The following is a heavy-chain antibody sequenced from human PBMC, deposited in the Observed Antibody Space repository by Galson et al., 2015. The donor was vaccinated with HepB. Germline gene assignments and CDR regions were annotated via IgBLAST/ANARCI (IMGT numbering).Heavy chain of an antibody. CDR3: ARDQQGWIDY. CDR2: IWYDGSNK. CDR1: GFTFSGYC. V-gene: IGHV3-33*01. J-gene: IGHJ4*02. D-gene: IGHD6-13*01. Sequence: SLRLSCAASGFTFSGYCMHWVRQAPGKGLEWVAVIWYDGSNKYYTNSVKGRFTISRDYSKNTLYLQMNSLRAEDTAVYYCARDQQGWIDYWGQGTLVTVSS.